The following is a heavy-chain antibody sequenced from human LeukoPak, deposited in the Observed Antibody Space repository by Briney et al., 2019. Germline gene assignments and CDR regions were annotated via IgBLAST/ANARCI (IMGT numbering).Heavy chain of an antibody. Sequence: SETLSLTCTVSGGSISSYYWSWIRQPPGQGLESIGYIYYSGSSNYNPSLKSRVTISVDTSKNQFSLKLSSVTAADTAVYYCARDKEKAVAGTVYWGQGTLVTVSS. CDR2: IYYSGSS. D-gene: IGHD6-19*01. V-gene: IGHV4-59*12. CDR3: ARDKEKAVAGTVY. J-gene: IGHJ4*02. CDR1: GGSISSYY.